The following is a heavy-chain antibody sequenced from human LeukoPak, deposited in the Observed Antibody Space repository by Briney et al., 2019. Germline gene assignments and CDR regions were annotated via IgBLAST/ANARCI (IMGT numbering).Heavy chain of an antibody. J-gene: IGHJ4*02. CDR3: ASFPRAGNFDY. D-gene: IGHD6-19*01. CDR1: GGSISSYY. CDR2: IYYSGST. V-gene: IGHV4-59*01. Sequence: PSETLSLTCTVSGGSISSYYWSWIRQPPGKGLERIGYIYYSGSTNYNPSLKSRVTISVDTSKNQFSLKLSSVTAADTAVYYCASFPRAGNFDYWGQGTLVTVSS.